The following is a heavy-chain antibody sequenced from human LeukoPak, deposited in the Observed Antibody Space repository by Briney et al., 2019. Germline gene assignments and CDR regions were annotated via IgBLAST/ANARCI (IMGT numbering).Heavy chain of an antibody. CDR2: ISGSGGST. D-gene: IGHD2-15*01. Sequence: GGSLRLSCAASGFTFSSYAMSWVRRAPGKGLEWVSAISGSGGSTYYADSVKGRFTISRDNSKNTLYLQMNSLRAEDTAVYYCAKNLPRGGCSGGSCYFDYWGQGTLVTVSS. CDR3: AKNLPRGGCSGGSCYFDY. V-gene: IGHV3-23*01. J-gene: IGHJ4*02. CDR1: GFTFSSYA.